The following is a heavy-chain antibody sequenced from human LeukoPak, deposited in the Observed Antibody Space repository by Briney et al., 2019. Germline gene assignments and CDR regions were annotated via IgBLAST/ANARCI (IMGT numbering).Heavy chain of an antibody. Sequence: GASVKVSCKASGGTFSSYAISWVRQAPGQGLEWMGRIIPILGIANYAQKFQGRVTITADKSTSTAYMELSSLRSEDTAVYYCARDRSEGMYGMDVWGQGTTVTVSS. CDR3: ARDRSEGMYGMDV. CDR1: GGTFSSYA. J-gene: IGHJ6*02. V-gene: IGHV1-69*04. D-gene: IGHD6-13*01. CDR2: IIPILGIA.